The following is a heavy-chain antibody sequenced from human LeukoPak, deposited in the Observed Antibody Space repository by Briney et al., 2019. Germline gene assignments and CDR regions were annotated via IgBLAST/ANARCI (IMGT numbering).Heavy chain of an antibody. CDR2: IYYSGST. CDR1: SGSISSYY. V-gene: IGHV4-59*08. Sequence: SETLSLTCTVSSGSISSYYWSWIRRPPGKGLEWIGYIYYSGSTNYNPSLKSRVTISVDTSKNQFSLKLSSVTAADTAVYYCARTGYSSGWRVPFDYWGQGTLVTVSS. D-gene: IGHD6-19*01. CDR3: ARTGYSSGWRVPFDY. J-gene: IGHJ4*02.